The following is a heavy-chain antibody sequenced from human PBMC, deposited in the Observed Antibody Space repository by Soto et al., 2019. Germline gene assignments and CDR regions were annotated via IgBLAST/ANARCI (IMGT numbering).Heavy chain of an antibody. D-gene: IGHD2-21*02. V-gene: IGHV4-30-2*01. CDR1: GGSISSGGYS. Sequence: PSETLSLTCAVSGGSISSGGYSWSWIRQPPGKGLEWIGYIYHSGSTYYNPSLKSRVTISVDRSKNQFSLKLSSVTAADTAVYYCATSVVVTGECDYWGQRTLVTVSS. J-gene: IGHJ4*02. CDR2: IYHSGST. CDR3: ATSVVVTGECDY.